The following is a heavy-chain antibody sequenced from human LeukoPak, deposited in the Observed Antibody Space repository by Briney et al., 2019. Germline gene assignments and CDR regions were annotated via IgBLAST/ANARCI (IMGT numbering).Heavy chain of an antibody. CDR1: GFTFSSYA. Sequence: PGGSLRLSCAASGFTFSSYAMSWVRQAPGKGLEWASAISGSGGSTYYADSVKGRFTISRDNSKNTLYLQMNSLRAEDTAVYYCAKGRGYSGYDSYFDYWGQGTLVTVSS. V-gene: IGHV3-23*01. CDR2: ISGSGGST. D-gene: IGHD5-12*01. CDR3: AKGRGYSGYDSYFDY. J-gene: IGHJ4*02.